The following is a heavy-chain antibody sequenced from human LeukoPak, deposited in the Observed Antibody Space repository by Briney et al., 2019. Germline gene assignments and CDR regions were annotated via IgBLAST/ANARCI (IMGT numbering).Heavy chain of an antibody. Sequence: GESLKISCKGSGYTFSSYWIGWVRQMPGKGLEWMGIIYPGDSDTRYSPSLQGQVTISVDTSIATAYLQWSSLKASDTAIYYCARQNDFRLDYWGQGTLVTVSS. CDR3: ARQNDFRLDY. CDR1: GYTFSSYW. J-gene: IGHJ4*02. V-gene: IGHV5-51*01. CDR2: IYPGDSDT. D-gene: IGHD3-3*01.